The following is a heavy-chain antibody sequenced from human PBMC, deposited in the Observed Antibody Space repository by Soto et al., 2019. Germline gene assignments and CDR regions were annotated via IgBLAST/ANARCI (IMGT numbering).Heavy chain of an antibody. CDR3: AAHEMGELNY. CDR1: GFTFSTYA. CDR2: ISPNGRNT. D-gene: IGHD3-16*01. J-gene: IGHJ4*01. Sequence: QVQLVESGGGVVQPGRSLRLSCAASGFTFSTYAIHWVRQAPGKGLEWVAVISPNGRNTYYVDSVKGRFTISRDSAKNTVYLQMNSLRAEDTAVYFCAAHEMGELNYWGHGTLVTVAS. V-gene: IGHV3-30-3*01.